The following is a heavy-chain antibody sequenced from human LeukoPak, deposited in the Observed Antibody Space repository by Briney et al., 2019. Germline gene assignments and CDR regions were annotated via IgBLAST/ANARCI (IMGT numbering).Heavy chain of an antibody. J-gene: IGHJ4*02. CDR2: IIPIFGTA. D-gene: IGHD3-22*01. V-gene: IGHV1-69*13. Sequence: SVKVSCKASGGTFSSYAISWVRQAPGQGLEWMGGIIPIFGTANYAQKFQGRVTITADESTSTAYMELSSLRSEDTAVYYCARSSRGQTYYYDSSGYLTFDYWGQGTLVTVSS. CDR1: GGTFSSYA. CDR3: ARSSRGQTYYYDSSGYLTFDY.